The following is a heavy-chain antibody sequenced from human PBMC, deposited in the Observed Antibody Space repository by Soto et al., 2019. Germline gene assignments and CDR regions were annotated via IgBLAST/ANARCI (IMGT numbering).Heavy chain of an antibody. CDR3: VKSRGGNNFDFFY. D-gene: IGHD5-12*01. J-gene: IGHJ4*02. CDR2: VRSNGDPP. CDR1: GFTFSGYA. V-gene: IGHV3-64D*06. Sequence: PXGSLGLSCSASGFTFSGYAMRWVRQAPGKGLEYVPGVRSNGDPPFYADSVKGRFTISRDNSKNTLYPQMSSLSADDTAVYYCVKSRGGNNFDFFYWGQGALVTVSS.